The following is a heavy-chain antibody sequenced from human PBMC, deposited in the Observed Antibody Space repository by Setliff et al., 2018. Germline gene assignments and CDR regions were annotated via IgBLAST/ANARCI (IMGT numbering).Heavy chain of an antibody. D-gene: IGHD6-6*01. CDR2: TNPSGGST. V-gene: IGHV1-46*01. CDR3: AREQLVDRGFDY. CDR1: GYTFTSYY. J-gene: IGHJ4*02. Sequence: ASVKVSCKASGYTFTSYYMHWVRQAPGQGLEWMGITNPSGGSTSYAQKFQGRVTMTRDTSTSTVYMELSSLRSEDTAVYYCAREQLVDRGFDYWGQGTLVTVSS.